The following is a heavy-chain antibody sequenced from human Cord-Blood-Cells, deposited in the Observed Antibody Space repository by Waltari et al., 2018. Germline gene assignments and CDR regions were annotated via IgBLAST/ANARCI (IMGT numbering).Heavy chain of an antibody. V-gene: IGHV4-59*01. CDR3: ARGRYDYYGSGSYRGFDY. CDR1: GGSISSYY. Sequence: QVQLQESGPGLVKPSETLSLTCTVSGGSISSYYWSWIRQPTGKGLEWIGYIYYSGSTNYNPSLKSRVTISVDTSKNQFSLKLSSVTAADTAVYYCARGRYDYYGSGSYRGFDYWGQGTLVTVSS. D-gene: IGHD3-10*01. CDR2: IYYSGST. J-gene: IGHJ4*02.